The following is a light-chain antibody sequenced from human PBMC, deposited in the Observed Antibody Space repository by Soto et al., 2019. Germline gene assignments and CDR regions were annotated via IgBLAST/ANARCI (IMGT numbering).Light chain of an antibody. CDR1: QSVSSTY. CDR3: QHDGGSPRT. V-gene: IGKV3-20*01. Sequence: EIVLTQSPGTLSLSPGETATLSCRASQSVSSTYVAWYQQKLGQAPRLLIFGASSRATGIPDRFSGSGSGEDVTRTISRLGPEDFEVYYCQHDGGSPRTFCQGTKEEIK. J-gene: IGKJ1*01. CDR2: GAS.